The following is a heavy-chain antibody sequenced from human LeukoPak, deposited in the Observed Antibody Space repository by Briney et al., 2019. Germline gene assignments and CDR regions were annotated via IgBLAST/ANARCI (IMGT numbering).Heavy chain of an antibody. V-gene: IGHV4-59*01. J-gene: IGHJ4*02. CDR3: AKDRSPRGYSYGYFDY. Sequence: SETLSLTCSVSGGSISSYYWSWIRQPPGKGAEWIGYINNSGSTNYNPSVKSRVTISVDTSKKQFSLRLSSVTTADTAVYYCAKDRSPRGYSYGYFDYWGQGILVTVSS. CDR1: GGSISSYY. D-gene: IGHD5-18*01. CDR2: INNSGST.